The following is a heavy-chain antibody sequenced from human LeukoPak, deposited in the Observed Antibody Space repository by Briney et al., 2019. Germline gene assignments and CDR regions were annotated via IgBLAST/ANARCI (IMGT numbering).Heavy chain of an antibody. V-gene: IGHV3-30*02. CDR1: GFTFSSYG. D-gene: IGHD7-27*01. CDR3: AKWRGDWGGEDY. Sequence: TGGSLRLSCAASGFTFSSYGMHWVRQAPGKGLEWVAFIRYDGSNKYYADSVKGRFTISRDNSKNTLYLQMNSLRAEDTAVYYCAKWRGDWGGEDYWGQGTLVTVSS. CDR2: IRYDGSNK. J-gene: IGHJ4*02.